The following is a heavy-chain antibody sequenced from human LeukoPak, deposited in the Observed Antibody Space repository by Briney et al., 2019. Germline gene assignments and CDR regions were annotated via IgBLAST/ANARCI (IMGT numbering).Heavy chain of an antibody. D-gene: IGHD2-8*01. CDR2: IGTAGDT. CDR1: GFTFSSYD. J-gene: IGHJ6*02. CDR3: ARGYCTNGVCYTGYGMDV. V-gene: IGHV3-13*01. Sequence: GGSLRLSCAASGFTFSSYDMHWVRQATGKGLEWVSAIGTAGDTYYPGSAKGRFTISRENAKNSLYLQMNSLRAGDTAVYYCARGYCTNGVCYTGYGMDVWGQGTTVTVSS.